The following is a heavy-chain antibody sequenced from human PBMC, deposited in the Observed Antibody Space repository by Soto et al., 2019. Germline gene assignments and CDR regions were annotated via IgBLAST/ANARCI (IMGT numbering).Heavy chain of an antibody. J-gene: IGHJ6*02. D-gene: IGHD3-16*01. CDR3: AIDRVPYVYFYYGMDA. CDR1: GFAFHNYS. V-gene: IGHV3-30-3*01. CDR2: MSMDGNNK. Sequence: QVRLEESGGGVVQPGRSLRLSCAASGFAFHNYSMHWVRQAPGKGLEWVAIMSMDGNNKYYADSVKGRFTISRDNSKSMLSLHMSSLRPEDTAVYFCAIDRVPYVYFYYGMDAWGQGTTVTVSS.